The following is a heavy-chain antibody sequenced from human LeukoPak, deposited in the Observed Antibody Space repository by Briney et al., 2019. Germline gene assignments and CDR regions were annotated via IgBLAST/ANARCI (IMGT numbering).Heavy chain of an antibody. V-gene: IGHV4-34*01. D-gene: IGHD3-10*01. J-gene: IGHJ4*02. CDR3: ARVPPYYFGYGYFDT. CDR2: IDQSGTT. CDR1: GGSFSGYY. Sequence: PSETLSLTCVVYGGSFSGYYWSWLRQPPGKGLEWIGEIDQSGTTNYNPSLKSRVTISIDTSKKQFSLTLTSMTAADTAVYYCARVPPYYFGYGYFDTWGQGTRVTVSS.